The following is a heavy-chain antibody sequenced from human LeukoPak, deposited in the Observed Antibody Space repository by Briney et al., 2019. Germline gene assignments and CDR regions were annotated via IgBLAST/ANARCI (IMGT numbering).Heavy chain of an antibody. CDR1: GGSISRSNYY. J-gene: IGHJ5*02. CDR3: ARDRGITTARGVPSWFDP. Sequence: PSDTLSLTCTVSGGSISRSNYYWTWIRQPAGKGLEWIGRIYTTGSPSYSPSLKSRVTISVDTSTSQFSLKLTSVSAADTAVYYCARDRGITTARGVPSWFDPWGQGTLVTVSS. V-gene: IGHV4-61*02. D-gene: IGHD3-10*01. CDR2: IYTTGSP.